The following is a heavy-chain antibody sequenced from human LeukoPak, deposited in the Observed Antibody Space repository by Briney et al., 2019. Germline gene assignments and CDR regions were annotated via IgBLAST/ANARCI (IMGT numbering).Heavy chain of an antibody. CDR2: ISSSSSTI. Sequence: GGSLRLSCAASRLTFSSHWMHWVRQAPGKGLEWVSYISSSSSTIYYADSVKGRFTISRDNAKNSLYLQMNSLRAEDTAVYYCARTTTRFSSGWYGRFDYWGQGTLVTVSS. CDR3: ARTTTRFSSGWYGRFDY. V-gene: IGHV3-48*01. D-gene: IGHD6-19*01. J-gene: IGHJ4*02. CDR1: RLTFSSHW.